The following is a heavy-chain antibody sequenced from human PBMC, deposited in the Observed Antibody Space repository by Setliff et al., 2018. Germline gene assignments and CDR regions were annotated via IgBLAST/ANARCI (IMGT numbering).Heavy chain of an antibody. Sequence: ASVKVSCKASGGTFNSYAISWVRQAPGQGLEWMGGIIPIFGSANYARKFQGRVTIARDTSASTAYMELSSLRSEDTAIYFCARGQDSGSWIIDGWGQGTLVTVSS. CDR3: ARGQDSGSWIIDG. CDR2: IIPIFGSA. J-gene: IGHJ4*02. D-gene: IGHD1-26*01. CDR1: GGTFNSYA. V-gene: IGHV1-69*05.